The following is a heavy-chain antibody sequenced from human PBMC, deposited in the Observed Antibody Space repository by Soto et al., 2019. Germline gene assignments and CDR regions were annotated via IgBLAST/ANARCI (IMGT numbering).Heavy chain of an antibody. CDR2: IYYSGST. CDR1: GGSISSYY. Sequence: SETLSLTCTVSGGSISSYYWSWIRQPPGKGLEWIGYIYYSGSTNYNPSLKSRVTIPVDRSKNQFSLNLSSVTAADTAIYYCARESGGYDSSTRYGLDVWGQGTTVTVSS. V-gene: IGHV4-59*12. J-gene: IGHJ6*02. D-gene: IGHD6-25*01. CDR3: ARESGGYDSSTRYGLDV.